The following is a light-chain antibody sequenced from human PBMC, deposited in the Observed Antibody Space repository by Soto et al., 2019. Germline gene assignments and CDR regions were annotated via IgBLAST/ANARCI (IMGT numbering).Light chain of an antibody. V-gene: IGKV1-39*01. CDR3: QQSYSTPRT. Sequence: DIQMTQSPSSLSAYVGDRVMITCRASQSISNYLNWYQQKPGKAPKVLIYAASSLHRGVPSRFSGSGSGTEFTLTISGLQSEDFATYYSQQSYSTPRTFGKGTKVYIK. CDR2: AAS. CDR1: QSISNY. J-gene: IGKJ1*01.